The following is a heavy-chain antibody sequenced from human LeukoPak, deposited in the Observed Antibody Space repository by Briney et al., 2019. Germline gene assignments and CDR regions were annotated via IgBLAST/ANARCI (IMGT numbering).Heavy chain of an antibody. CDR2: ISSSRSYI. D-gene: IGHD3-22*01. Sequence: GGSLRLSCAASGFTFSSYSMNWVRQAPGKGLEWVASISSSRSYIYYADSVKGRFTISRDNAKNSLYLQMNILRAEDTAVYYCARDLGGLSGYYDYWGQATLVTVSS. CDR1: GFTFSSYS. V-gene: IGHV3-21*01. J-gene: IGHJ4*02. CDR3: ARDLGGLSGYYDY.